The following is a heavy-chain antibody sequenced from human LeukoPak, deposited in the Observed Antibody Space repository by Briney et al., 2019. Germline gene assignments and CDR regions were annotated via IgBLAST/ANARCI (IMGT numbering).Heavy chain of an antibody. Sequence: ASVKVSCKASGYTFTSYGISWVRQAPGQGLEWMGWISAYNGNTNYAQKLQGRVTMTTDTSTSTAYMELRSLRSDDTAVYYCARLDGSGSYFNWFDPWGQGTLVTVSS. CDR1: GYTFTSYG. D-gene: IGHD1-26*01. CDR2: ISAYNGNT. V-gene: IGHV1-18*01. CDR3: ARLDGSGSYFNWFDP. J-gene: IGHJ5*02.